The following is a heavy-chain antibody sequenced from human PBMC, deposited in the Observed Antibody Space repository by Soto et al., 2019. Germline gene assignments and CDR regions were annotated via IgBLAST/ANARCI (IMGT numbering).Heavy chain of an antibody. CDR1: GFTFSYYW. CDR3: TMSRGASRSFEWSIDPFDP. Sequence: DVQLMESGGCLVQPGGSLRLSCAASGFTFSYYWMTWVRQAPGKGLEWVANIRRDGGEEHYVDSVKGRFSVSRDNAKESLYLQMNNLRTEDSAVYYCTMSRGASRSFEWSIDPFDPWGQGTLVTVSS. V-gene: IGHV3-7*05. J-gene: IGHJ5*02. D-gene: IGHD3-3*01. CDR2: IRRDGGEE.